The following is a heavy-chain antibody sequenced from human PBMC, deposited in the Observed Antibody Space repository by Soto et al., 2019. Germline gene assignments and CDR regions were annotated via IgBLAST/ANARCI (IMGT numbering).Heavy chain of an antibody. D-gene: IGHD3-10*01. CDR3: ARIVVRGVYYYYGMDV. CDR1: GGSFSGYY. CDR2: INHSGST. V-gene: IGHV4-34*01. Sequence: SETLSLTCAVYGGSFSGYYWSWIRQPPGKGLEWIGEINHSGSTNYNPSLKSRVTISVDTSKNQFSLKLSSVTAADTAVYYCARIVVRGVYYYYGMDVWGQGTTVTVSS. J-gene: IGHJ6*02.